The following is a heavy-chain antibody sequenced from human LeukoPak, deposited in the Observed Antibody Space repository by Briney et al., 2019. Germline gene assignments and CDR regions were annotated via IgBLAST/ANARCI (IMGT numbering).Heavy chain of an antibody. CDR3: AKKSIVGGYYYYYMDV. CDR2: ISGSGDRT. V-gene: IGHV3-23*01. Sequence: GGSLRLSCAASGFTFSSSGMIWVRQAPGKVLEWVSAISGSGDRTYHADSVKGRFTISRDNSKNTLYLHTNSLRAEDTAVYYCAKKSIVGGYYYYYMDVWGKGTTVTVSS. J-gene: IGHJ6*03. D-gene: IGHD2/OR15-2a*01. CDR1: GFTFSSSG.